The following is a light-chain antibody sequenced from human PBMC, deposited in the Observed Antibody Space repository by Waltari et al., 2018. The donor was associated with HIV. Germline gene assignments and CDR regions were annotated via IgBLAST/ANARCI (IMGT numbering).Light chain of an antibody. CDR1: SSDDGGYDF. CDR2: DVG. V-gene: IGLV2-11*01. J-gene: IGLJ1*01. CDR3: CSYAGNFFV. Sequence: QSALTQPRSVSGSPGQSVTISCIGTSSDDGGYDFVSCYQQHPGTAPTLMIYDVGQRPSGVPARFSGSKSGNTASLTISGLQAEDEADYFCCSYAGNFFVFGTGTQVSVL.